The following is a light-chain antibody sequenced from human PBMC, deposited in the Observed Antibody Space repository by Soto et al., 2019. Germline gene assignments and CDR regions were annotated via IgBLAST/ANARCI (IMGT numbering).Light chain of an antibody. CDR1: QSISRD. Sequence: IHMTQSPFSLSASVCDRVTITCRASQSISRDLNWYQQKPGKAPNLLIYAASTLESGVPSRFSGSGSGTDFTLTISSLQLEDFATYYCQQNYSTPLAFGGGTKVDIK. CDR2: AAS. V-gene: IGKV1-39*01. CDR3: QQNYSTPLA. J-gene: IGKJ4*01.